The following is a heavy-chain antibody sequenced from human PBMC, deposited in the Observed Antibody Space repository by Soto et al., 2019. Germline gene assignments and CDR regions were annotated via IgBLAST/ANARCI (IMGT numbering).Heavy chain of an antibody. CDR2: IWYDGSEK. D-gene: IGHD1-1*01. CDR1: GFTFRNHG. J-gene: IGHJ5*02. Sequence: QVQLVESGGGVVQPGRSLRLSCEGSGFTFRNHGMHWIRQSPGKGLEWLAVIWYDGSEKYYADSVKGRFTISRDNSKNTLYLQMNSLKVEDTAIYYCASWSNNKVVAPWGRGTVVTVS. CDR3: ASWSNNKVVAP. V-gene: IGHV3-33*01.